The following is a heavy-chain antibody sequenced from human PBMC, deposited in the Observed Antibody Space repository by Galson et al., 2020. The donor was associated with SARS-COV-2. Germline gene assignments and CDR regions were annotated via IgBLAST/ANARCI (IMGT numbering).Heavy chain of an antibody. CDR1: GFTFSSYW. V-gene: IGHV3-7*01. J-gene: IGHJ3*02. CDR3: ARVGLNYYDSSGYWNDAFYI. Sequence: GGSLRLSCAASGFTFSSYWMSWVRQAPGKGLEWVANIKQDGSEKYYVDSVKGRFTISRDNAKNSLYLQMNSLRAEDTAVYYCARVGLNYYDSSGYWNDAFYIGGQGTMVTVSS. CDR2: IKQDGSEK. D-gene: IGHD3-22*01.